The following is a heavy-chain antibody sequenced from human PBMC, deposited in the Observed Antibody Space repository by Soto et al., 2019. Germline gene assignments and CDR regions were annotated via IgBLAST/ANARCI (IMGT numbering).Heavy chain of an antibody. D-gene: IGHD3-10*01. CDR1: GGSMSEYF. V-gene: IGHV4-59*01. CDR2: IYYLGST. Sequence: PSETLSLTCSVSGGSMSEYFWSWIRQSPGKGLEWIGYIYYLGSTDYNPSLKSRVTLSVDTYKRQFSLRLTSVTAADTAVYYCARDGYDGSGSPYPAYWGPGTQVTVSS. CDR3: ARDGYDGSGSPYPAY. J-gene: IGHJ4*02.